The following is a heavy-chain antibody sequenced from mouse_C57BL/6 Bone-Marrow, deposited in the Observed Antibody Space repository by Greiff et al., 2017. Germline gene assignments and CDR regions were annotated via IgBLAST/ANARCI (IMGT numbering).Heavy chain of an antibody. CDR3: ARSRDGSSCYWYFDV. Sequence: QVQLQQSGAELVKPGASVKISCKASGYAFSSYWMNWVKQRPGKGLEWIGQIYPGDGDTNYNGKFKGKATLTADKSSSTAYMQLSSLTSEDSAVYFCARSRDGSSCYWYFDVWGTGTTVTVSS. J-gene: IGHJ1*03. V-gene: IGHV1-80*01. D-gene: IGHD1-1*01. CDR1: GYAFSSYW. CDR2: IYPGDGDT.